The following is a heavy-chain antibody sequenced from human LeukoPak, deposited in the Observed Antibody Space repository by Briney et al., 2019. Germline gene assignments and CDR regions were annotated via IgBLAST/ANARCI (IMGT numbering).Heavy chain of an antibody. CDR2: FDPEDGKT. Sequence: ASVKVSCKVSGYTLPELSMHWVRQAPGKGLEWMGGFDPEDGKTIYAQKFQGRVTMTTDTSTSTASMELRSLRSDDTAVYYCARDQGIYNHRIIDSWGQGTLVTVSS. CDR3: ARDQGIYNHRIIDS. CDR1: GYTLPELS. J-gene: IGHJ4*02. D-gene: IGHD5-12*01. V-gene: IGHV1-24*01.